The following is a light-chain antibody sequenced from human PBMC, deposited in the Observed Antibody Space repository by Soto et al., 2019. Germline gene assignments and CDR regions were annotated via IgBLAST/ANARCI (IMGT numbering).Light chain of an antibody. J-gene: IGKJ5*01. CDR3: QQSYSTPIS. CDR2: AAS. Sequence: DIQLTQSPSSLSASVGDRVTISCRASHSISNYLNWYQYRPGKAPKLLIYAASSLQSGVPSRFSGRESGMDFTLIITSLQPADSATYYWQQSYSTPISFGQGTRLEIK. CDR1: HSISNY. V-gene: IGKV1-39*01.